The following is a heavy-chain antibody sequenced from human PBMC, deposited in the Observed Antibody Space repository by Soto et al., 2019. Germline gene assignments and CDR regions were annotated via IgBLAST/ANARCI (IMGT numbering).Heavy chain of an antibody. CDR2: INAGNGNT. CDR1: GYTFTSYA. V-gene: IGHV1-3*01. CDR3: ARGLKPRITMIVVVTQAFDI. J-gene: IGHJ3*02. D-gene: IGHD3-22*01. Sequence: ASVKVSCKASGYTFTSYAMHWVRQAPVQRLEWMGWINAGNGNTKYSQKFQGRVTITRDTSASTAYMELSSLRSEDTAVYYCARGLKPRITMIVVVTQAFDIWGQGTTVTVSS.